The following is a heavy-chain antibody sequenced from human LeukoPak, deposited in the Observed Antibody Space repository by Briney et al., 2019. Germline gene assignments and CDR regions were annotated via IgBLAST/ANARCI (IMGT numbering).Heavy chain of an antibody. CDR1: GFTFSSYT. CDR3: TRLMYCSGGSCYSFDY. V-gene: IGHV3-49*04. J-gene: IGHJ4*02. Sequence: GGSLRLSCAASGFTFSSYTMNWVRQAPGKGLEWVGFIRSKAYGGTTEYAASVKGRFTISRDDSKSIAYLQMNSLKTEDTAVYYCTRLMYCSGGSCYSFDYWGQGTLVTVSS. CDR2: IRSKAYGGTT. D-gene: IGHD2-15*01.